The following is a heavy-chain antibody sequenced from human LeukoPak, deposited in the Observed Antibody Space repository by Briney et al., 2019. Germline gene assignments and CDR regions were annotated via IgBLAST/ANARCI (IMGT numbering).Heavy chain of an antibody. J-gene: IGHJ6*02. D-gene: IGHD6-13*01. CDR1: GFTFSSYS. CDR2: ISSSSSTI. CDR3: AREGLGVYYYYYYGMDV. V-gene: IGHV3-48*02. Sequence: PGGSLRLSCAASGFTFSSYSMNWVRQAPGKGLEWVSYISSSSSTIYYADSVKGRFTISRDNAKNSLYLQMNSLRDEDTAVYYCAREGLGVYYYYYYGMDVWGQGTTVTVSS.